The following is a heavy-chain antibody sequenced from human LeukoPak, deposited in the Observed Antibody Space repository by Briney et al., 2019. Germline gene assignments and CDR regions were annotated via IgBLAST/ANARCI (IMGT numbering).Heavy chain of an antibody. Sequence: PGGSLRLSCAASGFTFSSYAMSWVRQAPGKGLEWVSAISGSGGSTYYADSVKGRFTISRDNSKNTLYLQMNSLRAEDTAVYYCARALFSSWQLFDYWGQGTLVTVSS. D-gene: IGHD6-13*01. CDR2: ISGSGGST. J-gene: IGHJ4*02. CDR1: GFTFSSYA. V-gene: IGHV3-23*01. CDR3: ARALFSSWQLFDY.